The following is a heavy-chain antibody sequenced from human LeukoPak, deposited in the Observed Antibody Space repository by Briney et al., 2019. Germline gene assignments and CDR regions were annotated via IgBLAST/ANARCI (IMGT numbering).Heavy chain of an antibody. CDR3: ARHGYSSGWYVAD. J-gene: IGHJ4*02. V-gene: IGHV1-8*02. D-gene: IGHD6-19*01. Sequence: ALVKVSCKASGYTFTSYGISWVRQAPGQGLEWMGWMNPNSGNTGYAQKFQGRVTMTRNTSISTAYMELSSLRSEDTAVYYCARHGYSSGWYVADWGQGTLVTVSS. CDR2: MNPNSGNT. CDR1: GYTFTSYG.